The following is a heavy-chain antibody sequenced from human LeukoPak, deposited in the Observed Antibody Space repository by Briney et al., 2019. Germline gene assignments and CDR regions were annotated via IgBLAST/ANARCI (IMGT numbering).Heavy chain of an antibody. CDR1: GGSFSGYY. D-gene: IGHD6-13*01. J-gene: IGHJ5*02. CDR3: ARARGYSSSWYGVWFDP. V-gene: IGHV4-34*01. CDR2: INHSGST. Sequence: SETLSLTCAVYGGSFSGYYWSWIRQPPGKGLEWIGEINHSGSTNYNPSLKSRVTISVDTSKNQFSLKLSSVTAADTAVYYCARARGYSSSWYGVWFDPWGQGTLVTVSS.